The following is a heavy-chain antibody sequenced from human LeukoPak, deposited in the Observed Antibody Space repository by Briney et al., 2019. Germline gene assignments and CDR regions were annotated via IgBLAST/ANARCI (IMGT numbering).Heavy chain of an antibody. CDR2: ISGSGAHT. V-gene: IGHV3-23*01. D-gene: IGHD3-16*01. J-gene: IGHJ3*01. CDR1: GFTFSTYA. CDR3: AKDTWGFASAFDV. Sequence: GGSLRLSCAASGFTFSTYAMSWVRQAPGKGLEWVSAISGSGAHTYYADSVEGRFTVSRDNSQNTLYLQMNSLRAGDTAVYYCAKDTWGFASAFDVWGQGTMVSVSS.